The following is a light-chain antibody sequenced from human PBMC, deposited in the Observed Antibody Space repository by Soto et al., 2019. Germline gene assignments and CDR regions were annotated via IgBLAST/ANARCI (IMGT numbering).Light chain of an antibody. Sequence: DIEVTQYPPTLSASVGVRISITCRASQSSSYWLAWHQQKPDKAPDFLIYTTSILESGVPSRFSGSGSGTDFTLSISSLQPEDFATYFCQQSYSRPRTFGQGTKVDI. CDR3: QQSYSRPRT. V-gene: IGKV1-39*01. J-gene: IGKJ1*01. CDR1: QSSSYW. CDR2: TTS.